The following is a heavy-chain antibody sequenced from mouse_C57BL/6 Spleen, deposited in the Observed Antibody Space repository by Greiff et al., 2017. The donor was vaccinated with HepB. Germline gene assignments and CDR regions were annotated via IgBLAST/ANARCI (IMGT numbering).Heavy chain of an antibody. J-gene: IGHJ3*01. CDR1: GYTFTSYW. V-gene: IGHV1-53*01. CDR3: ARYGLYDYDEAWFAY. CDR2: INPSNGGT. D-gene: IGHD2-4*01. Sequence: VQLQQPGTELVKPGASVKLSCKASGYTFTSYWMHWVKQRPGQGLEWIGNINPSNGGTNYNEKFKSKATLTVDKSSSTAYMQLSSLTSEDSAVYYCARYGLYDYDEAWFAYWGQGTLVTVSA.